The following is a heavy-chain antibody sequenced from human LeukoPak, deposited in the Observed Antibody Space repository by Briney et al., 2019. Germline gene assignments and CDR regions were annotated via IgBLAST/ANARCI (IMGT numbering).Heavy chain of an antibody. CDR3: AGLVGADLMDV. J-gene: IGHJ6*03. D-gene: IGHD1-26*01. Sequence: PSETLSLTCTVSGGSIITTTYYWGWLRQPPGKGLEWIGTIYYSGNTYYNPSLKSRVTISVDTSKNQFSLKLSSVTAADTAVYYCAGLVGADLMDVWGKGTTVTVSS. CDR2: IYYSGNT. CDR1: GGSIITTTYY. V-gene: IGHV4-39*07.